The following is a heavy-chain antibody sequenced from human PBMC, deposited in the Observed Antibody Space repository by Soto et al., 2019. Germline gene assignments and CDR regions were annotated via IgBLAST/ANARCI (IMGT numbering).Heavy chain of an antibody. V-gene: IGHV3-23*01. J-gene: IGHJ6*02. CDR2: ISGSGGSDT. D-gene: IGHD2-2*01. CDR3: AREDSTRTDDNYYYYGMDV. CDR1: GITFSSSA. Sequence: PGGSLRLSCAASGITFSSSAMSWVRKAPGKGLGWVSAISGSGGSDTNYAHSVKGRFTVSRDNSKNTLYLQMSSLRIEDTAVYYCAREDSTRTDDNYYYYGMDVWGQGATVTVSS.